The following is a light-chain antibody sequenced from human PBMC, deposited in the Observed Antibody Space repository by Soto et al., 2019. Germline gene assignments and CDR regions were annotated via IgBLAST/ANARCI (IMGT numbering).Light chain of an antibody. CDR3: SSYTSSGTHWV. Sequence: QSVLTQPASVSGSPGQSITISCTGSSSEIGTYNYLSWYQQHPVKAPKLMIYEVSDRPSGISNRFSGCKSGNTASLTISGLQAEDDADYYCSSYTSSGTHWVFGGGTKLTVL. V-gene: IGLV2-14*01. CDR1: SSEIGTYNY. J-gene: IGLJ3*02. CDR2: EVS.